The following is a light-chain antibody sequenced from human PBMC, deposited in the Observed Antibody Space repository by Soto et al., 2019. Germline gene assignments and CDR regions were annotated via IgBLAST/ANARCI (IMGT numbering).Light chain of an antibody. CDR2: EVT. CDR1: SSDVGSYNR. Sequence: SALTQPPSVSGSPGQSVTISCTGTSSDVGSYNRVSWYQQPPGTAPKLIIYEVTNRPSGVPVRFSGSKSANMASLTISGLQAEDEADYYCASYTSSRVWVFGGGTKLTVL. J-gene: IGLJ3*02. CDR3: ASYTSSRVWV. V-gene: IGLV2-18*02.